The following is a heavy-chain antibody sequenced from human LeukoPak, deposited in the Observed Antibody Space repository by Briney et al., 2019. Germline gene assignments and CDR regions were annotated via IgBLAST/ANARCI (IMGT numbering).Heavy chain of an antibody. Sequence: SETLSLTCTVSGGSISSSSYYWSWIRQPPGKGLEWIGYIYYSGSTNYNPSLKSRVTISVDTSKNQFSLKLSSVTAADTAVYYCAYGDYEYYFDYWGQGTLVTVSS. D-gene: IGHD4-17*01. CDR3: AYGDYEYYFDY. CDR1: GGSISSSSYY. CDR2: IYYSGST. V-gene: IGHV4-61*01. J-gene: IGHJ4*02.